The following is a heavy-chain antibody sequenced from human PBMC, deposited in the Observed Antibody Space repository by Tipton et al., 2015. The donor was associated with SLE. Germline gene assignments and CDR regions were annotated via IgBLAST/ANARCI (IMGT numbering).Heavy chain of an antibody. CDR3: ARFMISVGFDY. Sequence: TLSLTCTVSGYSPSSRTYKWAWIRQPPGEGLEWIATISSSGDTYYTPSLKSRVTISVDTSQNQFSLKLSSVTAADTAVYYCARFMISVGFDYWGQGTLVTVSS. CDR1: GYSPSSRTYK. J-gene: IGHJ4*02. V-gene: IGHV4-39*07. CDR2: ISSSGDT. D-gene: IGHD3-16*01.